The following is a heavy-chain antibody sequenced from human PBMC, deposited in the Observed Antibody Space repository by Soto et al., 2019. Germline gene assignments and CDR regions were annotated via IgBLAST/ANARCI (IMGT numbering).Heavy chain of an antibody. CDR1: GGSISSSNW. CDR3: ARERTILRAGYGMDV. Sequence: KASETLSLTCAVSGGSISSSNWWSWVRQPPGKGLEWIGEIYHSGSTNYNPSLKSRVTISVDKSKNQFSLKLSSVTAADTAVYYCARERTILRAGYGMDVWGQGNTVTVSS. D-gene: IGHD3-3*01. J-gene: IGHJ6*02. CDR2: IYHSGST. V-gene: IGHV4-4*02.